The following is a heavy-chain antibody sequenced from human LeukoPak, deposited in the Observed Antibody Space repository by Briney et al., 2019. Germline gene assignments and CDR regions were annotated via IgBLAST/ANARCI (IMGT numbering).Heavy chain of an antibody. CDR3: ARTRAGESYGDY. Sequence: QSGGSLRPSCAASGFTFSSCWMSWFRQAPGKGLEWVSYISSSGSTIYYADSVKGRFTISRDNAKNSLYLQMNSLRAEDTAVYYCARTRAGESYGDYWGQGTLVTVSS. CDR2: ISSSGSTI. J-gene: IGHJ4*02. D-gene: IGHD5-18*01. V-gene: IGHV3-48*04. CDR1: GFTFSSCW.